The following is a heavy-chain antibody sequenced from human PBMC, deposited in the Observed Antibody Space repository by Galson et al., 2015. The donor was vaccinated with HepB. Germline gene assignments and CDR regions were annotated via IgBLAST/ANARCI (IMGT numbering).Heavy chain of an antibody. CDR3: ARTVYDFWSGYPHDFDY. Sequence: SVKVSCKASGYTFDTYGISWVRQAPGQGLEWMGWISAYSGNTNYAQKLQGRVTMTTDTSTRTAYMELRSLRSDDTAVYYCARTVYDFWSGYPHDFDYWGQGTLVTVSS. CDR2: ISAYSGNT. V-gene: IGHV1-18*04. J-gene: IGHJ4*02. CDR1: GYTFDTYG. D-gene: IGHD3-3*01.